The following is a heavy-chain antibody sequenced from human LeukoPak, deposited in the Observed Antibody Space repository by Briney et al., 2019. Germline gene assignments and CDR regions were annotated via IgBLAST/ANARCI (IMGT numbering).Heavy chain of an antibody. V-gene: IGHV3-NL1*01. CDR3: AARRGYGSGSYYPNWYFDL. CDR1: GFTFSSYG. CDR2: IYSGGST. D-gene: IGHD3-10*01. J-gene: IGHJ2*01. Sequence: GGSLRLSCAASGFTFSSYGMHWVRQAPGKGLEWVSVIYSGGSTYYADSVKGRFTISRDNSKNTLYLQMNSLRAEDTAVYYCAARRGYGSGSYYPNWYFDLWGRGTLVTVSS.